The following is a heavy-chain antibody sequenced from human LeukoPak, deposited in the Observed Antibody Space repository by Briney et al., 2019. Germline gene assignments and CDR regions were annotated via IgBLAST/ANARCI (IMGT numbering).Heavy chain of an antibody. CDR2: INPNSGGT. CDR3: AREFKSGYDYFSVRFDP. CDR1: GYTFTGYY. D-gene: IGHD5-12*01. V-gene: IGHV1-2*02. Sequence: PSVTVSCKASGYTFTGYYMHWVRQAPGQGLEWMGWINPNSGGTNYAQKFQGRVTMTRDTSISTAYMELSRLRSDDTAVYYCAREFKSGYDYFSVRFDPWGQGTLVTVSS. J-gene: IGHJ5*02.